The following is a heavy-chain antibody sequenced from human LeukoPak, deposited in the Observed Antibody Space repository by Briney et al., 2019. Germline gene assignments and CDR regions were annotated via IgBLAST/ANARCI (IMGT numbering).Heavy chain of an antibody. CDR3: ARDYYYDLTGSYYYYMDV. V-gene: IGHV1-18*01. J-gene: IGHJ6*03. D-gene: IGHD3-22*01. CDR2: ISAYNGNT. Sequence: ASVKVSCKASGYTLTSYGISWVRQAPGQGLEWMGWISAYNGNTNYAQKLQGRVTMTTDTSTSTAYMELRSLRSDDTAVYYCARDYYYDLTGSYYYYMDVWGKGTTVTISS. CDR1: GYTLTSYG.